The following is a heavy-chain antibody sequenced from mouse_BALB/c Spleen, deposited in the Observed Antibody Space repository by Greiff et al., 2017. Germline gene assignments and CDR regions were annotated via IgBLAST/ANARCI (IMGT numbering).Heavy chain of an antibody. J-gene: IGHJ2*01. CDR3: ASGGYLDY. Sequence: EVKLEESGPGLVKPSQSLSLTCTVTGYSITSDYAWNWIRQFPGNKLEWMGYISYSGSTSYNPSLKSRISITRDTSKNQFFLQLNSVTTEDTATYYCASGGYLDYWGQGTTLTVSS. CDR1: GYSITSDYA. CDR2: ISYSGST. V-gene: IGHV3-2*02. D-gene: IGHD1-1*02.